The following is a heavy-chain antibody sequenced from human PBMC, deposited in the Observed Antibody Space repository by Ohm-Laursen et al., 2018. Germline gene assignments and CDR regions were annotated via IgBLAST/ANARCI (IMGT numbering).Heavy chain of an antibody. Sequence: SSLRLSCAASGFTFDDYAMHWVRQAPGKGLEWVSGISWNSGNIGYADSVKGRFTISRDNAKNSLYLQMNSLRAEDTALYYCARRYCSTTTCYTGDGFDIWGQGTMVTVSS. CDR3: ARRYCSTTTCYTGDGFDI. D-gene: IGHD2-2*02. CDR1: GFTFDDYA. V-gene: IGHV3-9*01. CDR2: ISWNSGNI. J-gene: IGHJ3*02.